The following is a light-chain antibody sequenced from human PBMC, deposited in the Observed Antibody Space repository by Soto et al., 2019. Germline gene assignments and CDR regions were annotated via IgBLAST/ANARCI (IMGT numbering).Light chain of an antibody. J-gene: IGKJ1*01. CDR1: QSVRSN. Sequence: EVVMTQSPATLSVSPGERVTLSCRASQSVRSNLAWYQQKPGQSPRLLIYRAFTRATGIPARFSGSGFGTDFTLTISSLQSEDFAVYYCQQYNNWPQWTFGQGTKVDIK. CDR3: QQYNNWPQWT. CDR2: RAF. V-gene: IGKV3-15*01.